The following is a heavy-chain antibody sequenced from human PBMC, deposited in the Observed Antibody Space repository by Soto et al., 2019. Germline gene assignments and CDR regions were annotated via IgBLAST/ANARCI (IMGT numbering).Heavy chain of an antibody. CDR1: GGSISRGGYY. D-gene: IGHD3-22*01. CDR3: AREHYYDSSGYYYVLDY. CDR2: IYYSGST. J-gene: IGHJ4*02. Sequence: SETLSLTCTVSGGSISRGGYYWSWIRQHPGKGLEWIGYIYYSGSTYYNPSLKSRVTISVDTSKNQFSLKLSSVTAADTAVYYCAREHYYDSSGYYYVLDYWGQGTLVTVSS. V-gene: IGHV4-31*03.